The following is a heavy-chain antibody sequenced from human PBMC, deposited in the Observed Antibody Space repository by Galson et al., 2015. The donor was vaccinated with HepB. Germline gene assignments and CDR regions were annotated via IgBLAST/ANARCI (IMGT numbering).Heavy chain of an antibody. Sequence: QSGAEVKKPGESLKISCKGSGYSFTSYWIGWVRQMPGKGLEWMGIIYPGDSDTRYSPSFQGQVTISADKSISTAYLQWSSLKASDTAMYYCARGSPYYYDSSGYYYLYWGQGSLVTVSS. V-gene: IGHV5-51*03. D-gene: IGHD3-22*01. CDR3: ARGSPYYYDSSGYYYLY. CDR2: IYPGDSDT. J-gene: IGHJ4*02. CDR1: GYSFTSYW.